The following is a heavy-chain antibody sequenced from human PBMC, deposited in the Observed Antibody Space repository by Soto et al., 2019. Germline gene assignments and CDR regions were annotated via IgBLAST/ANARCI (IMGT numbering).Heavy chain of an antibody. D-gene: IGHD2-15*01. CDR1: GGTFSSYA. CDR3: ARSSRPYCSGGSGYAGWFDP. Sequence: QVQLVQSGAEVKKPGSSVKVSCKASGGTFSSYAISWVRQAPGQGLEWMGWINPNSGGTNYAQKFQGWVTMTRDTSISTAYMELSRLRSDDTAVYYCARSSRPYCSGGSGYAGWFDPWGHGTLVTVSS. J-gene: IGHJ5*02. CDR2: INPNSGGT. V-gene: IGHV1-2*04.